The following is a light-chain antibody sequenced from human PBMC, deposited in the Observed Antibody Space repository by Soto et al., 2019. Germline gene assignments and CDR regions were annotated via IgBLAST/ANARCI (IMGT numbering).Light chain of an antibody. V-gene: IGLV2-8*01. J-gene: IGLJ1*01. Sequence: QSALTQPPSASVSPGRSVTSSCTGTSSDVGGYNYVSWYQQYPGKVPKLMVYEVNKRPSGLPDRFSGSKSGNTASLTVSGLQAEDEADYYCTSYAGGNNVFGTGTKLTVL. CDR2: EVN. CDR1: SSDVGGYNY. CDR3: TSYAGGNNV.